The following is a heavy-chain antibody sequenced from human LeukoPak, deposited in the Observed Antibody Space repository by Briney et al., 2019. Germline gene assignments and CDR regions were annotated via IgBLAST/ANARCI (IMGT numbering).Heavy chain of an antibody. CDR3: TTIEGTTGY. CDR2: NRNKASRSTT. D-gene: IGHD1-26*01. Sequence: PGGSLRLSCAVSGFTFNTAWMSWVRQAPGKGLEWVGRNRNKASRSTTEYAASVKGRFTISRDDSKNSMYLQLNNLKTEDTAVYYCTTIEGTTGYWGQGTLVTVSS. J-gene: IGHJ4*02. CDR1: GFTFNTAW. V-gene: IGHV3-72*01.